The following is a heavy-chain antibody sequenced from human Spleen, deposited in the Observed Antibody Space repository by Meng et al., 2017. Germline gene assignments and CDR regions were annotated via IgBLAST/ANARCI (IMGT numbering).Heavy chain of an antibody. V-gene: IGHV3-23*01. Sequence: GESLKISCAASGFTFSSYAMSWVRQAPGKGLEWVSAISGSGGSTYYADSVKGRFTISRDNSKNTLYLQMNSLRAEDTAVYYCARTAVAAHDVDYWGQGTLVTVSS. CDR1: GFTFSSYA. CDR2: ISGSGGST. CDR3: ARTAVAAHDVDY. J-gene: IGHJ4*02. D-gene: IGHD6-19*01.